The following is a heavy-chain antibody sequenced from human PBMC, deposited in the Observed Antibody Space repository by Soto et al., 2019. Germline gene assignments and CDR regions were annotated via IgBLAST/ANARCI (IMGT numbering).Heavy chain of an antibody. CDR2: IRHSGDTV. V-gene: IGHV3-11*01. D-gene: IGHD3-10*01. Sequence: QVQLVESGGGLVEPGGSLRLSCAASGFIFSDYYMTWIRQAPGKGLEWVSYIRHSGDTVVYADFVKGGFTISRDNARKSLYLKMNRLTADDTAVYYCAWAVGSDDALDIWGLGTMVTVSS. CDR1: GFIFSDYY. CDR3: AWAVGSDDALDI. J-gene: IGHJ3*02.